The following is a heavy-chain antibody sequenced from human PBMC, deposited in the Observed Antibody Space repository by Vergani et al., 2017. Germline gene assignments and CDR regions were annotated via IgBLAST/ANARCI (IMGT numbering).Heavy chain of an antibody. CDR3: ARSGHRGIAAAGYDY. CDR1: GFTFSSYC. CDR2: IKQDGSEK. D-gene: IGHD6-13*01. V-gene: IGHV3-7*01. J-gene: IGHJ4*02. Sequence: EVQLVESGGGLVQPGGSLRLSCAASGFTFSSYCMSWVRQAPGKGLEWVANIKQDGSEKYYVDSVKGRFTISRDNAKNSLYLQMNSLRAEDTAVYYCARSGHRGIAAAGYDYWGQGTLVTVSS.